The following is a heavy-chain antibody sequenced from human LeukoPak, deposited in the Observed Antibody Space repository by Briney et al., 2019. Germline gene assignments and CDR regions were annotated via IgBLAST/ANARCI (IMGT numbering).Heavy chain of an antibody. CDR1: GFTLKIYP. CDR3: AREGVQTTVDAFNI. V-gene: IGHV3-30*04. D-gene: IGHD4-17*01. CDR2: ISHGGSDK. Sequence: SGGSLRLSCAASGFTLKIYPMHWVRQAPGKGLEWLSVISHGGSDKNNADSVKGRFIISRDNSKNTVYLQLNSLRPEDTAMYYCAREGVQTTVDAFNIWGLGTMVIASS. J-gene: IGHJ3*02.